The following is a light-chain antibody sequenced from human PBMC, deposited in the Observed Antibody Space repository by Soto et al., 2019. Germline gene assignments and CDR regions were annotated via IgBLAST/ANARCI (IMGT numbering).Light chain of an antibody. V-gene: IGKV1-39*01. CDR1: QTIDSY. J-gene: IGKJ1*01. CDR2: TAS. CDR3: QQSHSSPRT. Sequence: DIQMTQSPSSLSASVGDRVTITCRASQTIDSYLNWYQQRPGKAPKLLIYTASNLQSGVPSRFGGSGSGTDCTLTISSLHPEDFATYYCQQSHSSPRTFGQGTKVEIK.